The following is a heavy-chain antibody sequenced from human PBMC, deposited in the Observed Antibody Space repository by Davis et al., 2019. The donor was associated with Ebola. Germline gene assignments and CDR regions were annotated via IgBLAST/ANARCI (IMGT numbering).Heavy chain of an antibody. J-gene: IGHJ4*02. CDR1: GGSISSYY. D-gene: IGHD1-26*01. Sequence: SETLSLTCTVSGGSISSYYWSWIRQSPGKGLEWIGSIYYSGNTYYSPSLKSRVTMSVDSSKNQFSLELSSVTAADTAVYYCARQQGWVYWGQGTLVTVSS. CDR3: ARQQGWVY. CDR2: IYYSGNT. V-gene: IGHV4-39*01.